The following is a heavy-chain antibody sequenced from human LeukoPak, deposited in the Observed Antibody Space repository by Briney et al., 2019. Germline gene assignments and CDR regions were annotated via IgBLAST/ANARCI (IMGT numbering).Heavy chain of an antibody. CDR1: GGSISSYY. V-gene: IGHV3-23*01. J-gene: IGHJ4*02. Sequence: PPSETLSLTCTVSGGSISSYYWSWIRQPPGKGLEWVSAISGSGGSTYYADSVKGRFTISRDNSKNTLYLQMNSLRAEDTAVYYCAKDGSGSYWSASDYWGQGTLVTVSS. CDR2: ISGSGGST. D-gene: IGHD3-10*01. CDR3: AKDGSGSYWSASDY.